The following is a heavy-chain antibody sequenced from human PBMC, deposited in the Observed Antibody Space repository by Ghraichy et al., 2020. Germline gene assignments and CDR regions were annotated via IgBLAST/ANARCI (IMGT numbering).Heavy chain of an antibody. CDR1: GDSVSSNSPV. J-gene: IGHJ5*02. D-gene: IGHD1-1*01. V-gene: IGHV6-1*01. Sequence: SQTLSLTCAISGDSVSSNSPVWNWIRQSPSRGLEWLGRTYYRSNWYNDYAVSVKSRISINPDTSKNQISLHLKSVTPEDTAVYYCTRASGTNWFDPWGQGTLVTVSS. CDR3: TRASGTNWFDP. CDR2: TYYRSNWYN.